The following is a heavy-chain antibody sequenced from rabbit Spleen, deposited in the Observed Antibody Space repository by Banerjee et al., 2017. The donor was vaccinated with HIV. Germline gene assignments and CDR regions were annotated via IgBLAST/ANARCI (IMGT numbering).Heavy chain of an antibody. CDR1: GFDLNTYG. CDR3: VRDQAGYAGYGPWYFNL. J-gene: IGHJ4*01. Sequence: QEQLVESGGGLVQPGGSLKLSCKASGFDLNTYGVSWVRQAPGKGLEWIGYIDPIFGSTYYASWVNGRFTISRHNAQNTLYLQLNSLTAADTATYFCVRDQAGYAGYGPWYFNLWGPGTLVTVS. D-gene: IGHD7-1*01. CDR2: IDPIFGST. V-gene: IGHV1S47*01.